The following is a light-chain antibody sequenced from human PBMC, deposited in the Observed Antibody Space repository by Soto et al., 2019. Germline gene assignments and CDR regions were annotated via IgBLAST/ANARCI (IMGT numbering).Light chain of an antibody. CDR3: QQCSDWPLFT. V-gene: IGKV3-15*01. J-gene: IGKJ5*01. CDR1: QSVGTY. CDR2: GAS. Sequence: EIVMTQSPATLSVSPGERVTLSCRASQSVGTYLAWYQHKPGQPPRLLIYGASTRATGIPARFSGSGSGTDFTLTISSLQSEDFAVYCCQQCSDWPLFTFGQGTRLEI.